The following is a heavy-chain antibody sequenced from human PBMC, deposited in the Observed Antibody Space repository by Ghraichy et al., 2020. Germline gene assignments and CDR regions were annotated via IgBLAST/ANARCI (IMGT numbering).Heavy chain of an antibody. Sequence: SETLSLTCTVSGGSISSGGYYWSWIRQHPGKGLEWIGYIYYSGSTYYNPSLKSRVTISVDTSKNQFSLKLSSVTAADTAVYYCARGLDWYFDLWGRGTLVTVSS. V-gene: IGHV4-31*03. CDR1: GGSISSGGYY. J-gene: IGHJ2*01. CDR3: ARGLDWYFDL. CDR2: IYYSGST.